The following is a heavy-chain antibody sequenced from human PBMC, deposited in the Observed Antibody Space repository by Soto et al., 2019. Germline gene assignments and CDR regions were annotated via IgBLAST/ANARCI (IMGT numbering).Heavy chain of an antibody. D-gene: IGHD1-7*01. CDR2: IIPIFGTK. V-gene: IGHV1-69*01. Sequence: QVQLVQSGAEVQKPGSSVKVSCKASGGTFSSHTISWVRQAPGQGLEWMGGIIPIFGTKKIAQKSQDRVTITADEVTSTAYMELISLTSNDTAVYYCARGHGSGYNWSYGFDPWGQGTLVTVSS. CDR3: ARGHGSGYNWSYGFDP. CDR1: GGTFSSHT. J-gene: IGHJ5*02.